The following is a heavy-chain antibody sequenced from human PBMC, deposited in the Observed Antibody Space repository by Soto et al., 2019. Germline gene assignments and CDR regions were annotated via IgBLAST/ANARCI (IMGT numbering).Heavy chain of an antibody. CDR3: ARGYCSGGSCSRSFQDYYYYYYMDV. CDR1: GYTFTSYG. D-gene: IGHD2-15*01. CDR2: ISAYNGNT. J-gene: IGHJ6*03. V-gene: IGHV1-18*01. Sequence: QVQLVQSGAEVKKPGASVKVSCKASGYTFTSYGISWVRQAPGQGLEWMGWISAYNGNTNYAQKLQGRVTMTTDTSTSTAYMELRSLRSDDTAVYYCARGYCSGGSCSRSFQDYYYYYYMDVWGKGTTVTVSS.